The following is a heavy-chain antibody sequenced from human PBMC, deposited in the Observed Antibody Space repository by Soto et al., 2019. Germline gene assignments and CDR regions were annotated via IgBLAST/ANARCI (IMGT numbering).Heavy chain of an antibody. Sequence: GGSLRLSCAASGFTFSSYGMHWVRQAPGKGLEWVAVISYDGSNKYYADSVKGRFTISRDNSKNTMYLQMSSLRAEDAAVYYCVKDGSSGWPYYYGMDVWGQGTTVTVSS. J-gene: IGHJ6*02. CDR2: ISYDGSNK. CDR3: VKDGSSGWPYYYGMDV. D-gene: IGHD6-19*01. CDR1: GFTFSSYG. V-gene: IGHV3-30*18.